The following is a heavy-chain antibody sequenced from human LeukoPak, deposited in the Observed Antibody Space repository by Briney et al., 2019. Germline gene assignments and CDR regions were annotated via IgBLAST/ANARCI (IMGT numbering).Heavy chain of an antibody. CDR1: GGSISSGDYY. D-gene: IGHD4-17*01. CDR3: ARYTVTTIGFDP. Sequence: SETLSLTCTVSGGSISSGDYYWSWIRQPPGKGLEWIGYIYYSGSTYYNPSLKSRVTISVDTSKNQFSLKLSSVTAADTAVYCCARYTVTTIGFDPWGQGTLVTVSS. J-gene: IGHJ5*02. V-gene: IGHV4-30-4*01. CDR2: IYYSGST.